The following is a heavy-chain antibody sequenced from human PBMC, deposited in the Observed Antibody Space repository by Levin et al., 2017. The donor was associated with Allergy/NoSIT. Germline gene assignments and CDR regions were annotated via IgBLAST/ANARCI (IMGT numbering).Heavy chain of an antibody. CDR1: GFTFSSYS. J-gene: IGHJ6*02. D-gene: IGHD5-18*01. Sequence: PGGSLRLSCAASGFTFSSYSMNWVRQAPGKGLEWVSSISSSSSYIYYADSVKGRFTISRDNAKNSLYLQMNSLRAEDTAVYYCARDSDVGYGFYYGMDVWGQGTTVTVSS. V-gene: IGHV3-21*01. CDR3: ARDSDVGYGFYYGMDV. CDR2: ISSSSSYI.